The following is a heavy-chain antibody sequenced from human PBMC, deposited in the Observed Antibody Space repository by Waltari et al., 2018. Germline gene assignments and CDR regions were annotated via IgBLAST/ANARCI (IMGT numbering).Heavy chain of an antibody. V-gene: IGHV1-69*10. CDR3: ALPYSLADCGGDCYPQFFFDY. CDR2: IIPLLGIA. Sequence: QVQLVQSGAEVKKPGSSVKVSCKASGGTFSSYAIRWVRQAPGQGLEWMGGIIPLLGIANHAQKFQGRVTITADKATSTAYMELSSLRSEDTAVYYCALPYSLADCGGDCYPQFFFDYWGQGTLVTVSS. J-gene: IGHJ4*02. D-gene: IGHD2-21*01. CDR1: GGTFSSYA.